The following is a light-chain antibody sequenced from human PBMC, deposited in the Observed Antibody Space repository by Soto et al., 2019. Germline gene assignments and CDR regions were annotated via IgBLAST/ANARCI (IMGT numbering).Light chain of an antibody. CDR3: MQATQPYT. Sequence: DFVMTQTPLSSPVTLGQPASISCRSSQSLVLSDGNSYLSWLHQRPGQPPRLLIYMISNRFSGVPDRFSGSGAGTDFTLKISRVEPEDVGVYYCMQATQPYTFGQGTKLEIK. J-gene: IGKJ2*01. V-gene: IGKV2-24*01. CDR2: MIS. CDR1: QSLVLSDGNSY.